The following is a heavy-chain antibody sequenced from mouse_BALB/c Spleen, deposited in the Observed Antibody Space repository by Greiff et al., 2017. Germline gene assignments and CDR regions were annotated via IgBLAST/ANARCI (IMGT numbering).Heavy chain of an antibody. CDR2: IDPETGGT. V-gene: IGHV1-15*01. CDR1: GYTFTDYE. Sequence: GQLQQSGAELVRPGASVTLSCKASGYTFTDYEMHWVKQTPVHGLEWIGAIDPETGGTAYNQKFKGKATLTADKSSSTAYMELRSLTSEDSAVYYCTRDGITTRYWYFDVWGAGSTVTVSS. J-gene: IGHJ1*01. CDR3: TRDGITTRYWYFDV. D-gene: IGHD2-4*01.